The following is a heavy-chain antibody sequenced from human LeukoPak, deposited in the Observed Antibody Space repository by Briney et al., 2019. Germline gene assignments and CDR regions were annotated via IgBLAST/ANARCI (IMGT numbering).Heavy chain of an antibody. CDR3: ARDYCSSISCMDA. J-gene: IGHJ6*02. CDR2: IWSDGNNK. Sequence: PGTSLRLSCAASGFTFSRYGMHWVRQAPGKGLEWVAVIWSDGNNKEQGDSVKGRFTISRDNSKNTLYLQMNSLRAEDTAMYYCARDYCSSISCMDAWGQGTTVTVSS. D-gene: IGHD2-2*01. CDR1: GFTFSRYG. V-gene: IGHV3-33*01.